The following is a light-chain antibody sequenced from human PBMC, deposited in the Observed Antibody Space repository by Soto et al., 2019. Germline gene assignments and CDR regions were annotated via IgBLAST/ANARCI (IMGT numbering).Light chain of an antibody. CDR1: QSVSSN. Sequence: EIVMTQSPATLSVSPGERATLSCRASQSVSSNLAWYHQKPGQVPRLLIYGASTRATGIPARFSGSRSGTEFTLTISSLQSEDFAVYYCQQYNNWPFTFGPGTEVDIK. CDR3: QQYNNWPFT. J-gene: IGKJ3*01. V-gene: IGKV3D-15*01. CDR2: GAS.